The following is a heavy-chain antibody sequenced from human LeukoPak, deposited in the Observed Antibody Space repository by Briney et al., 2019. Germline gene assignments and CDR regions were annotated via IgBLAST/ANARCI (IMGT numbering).Heavy chain of an antibody. CDR1: GFTFSSYA. V-gene: IGHV3-23*01. J-gene: IGHJ1*01. D-gene: IGHD3-3*01. CDR2: ISGSGGST. Sequence: PGGSLRLSSEASGFTFSSYAMSWVRQAPGKGLEWVSAISGSGGSTYYADSVKGRFTISRDNSKNTLYLQMNSLRAEDTAVYYCAKVNSDYDFWSGYFYFQHWGQGTLVTVSS. CDR3: AKVNSDYDFWSGYFYFQH.